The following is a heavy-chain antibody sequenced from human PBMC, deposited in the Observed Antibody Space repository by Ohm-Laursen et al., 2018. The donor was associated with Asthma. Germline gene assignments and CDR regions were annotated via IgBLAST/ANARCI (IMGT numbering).Heavy chain of an antibody. J-gene: IGHJ4*02. V-gene: IGHV3-11*06. Sequence: SLRLSCAASGFTFSGYYMTWIRQAPGKGLEWVAYISTSGTYTNYADSVKGRFTISRDNAKNSLYLQMNSLGAEDTAVYYCARERDNGGKGGYFDFWGQGSLVIVSS. D-gene: IGHD4-23*01. CDR3: ARERDNGGKGGYFDF. CDR1: GFTFSGYY. CDR2: ISTSGTYT.